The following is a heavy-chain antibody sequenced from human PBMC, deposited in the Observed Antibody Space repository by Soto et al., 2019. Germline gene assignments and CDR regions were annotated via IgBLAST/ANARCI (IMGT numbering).Heavy chain of an antibody. CDR1: GGSISSVCYY. D-gene: IGHD6-13*01. Sequence: SDTLSLTCTVSGGSISSVCYYWSWIRQHPGKGLEWIGYIYYSGSTYYNPSLKSRVTISVDTSKNQFSLKLSSVTAADTAVYYCATIAAAGTNWFDPWGQGTLVTVSS. V-gene: IGHV4-31*03. J-gene: IGHJ5*02. CDR3: ATIAAAGTNWFDP. CDR2: IYYSGST.